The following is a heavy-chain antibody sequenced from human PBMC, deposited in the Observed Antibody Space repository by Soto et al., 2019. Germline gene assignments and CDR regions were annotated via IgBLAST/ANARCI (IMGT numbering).Heavy chain of an antibody. J-gene: IGHJ6*02. D-gene: IGHD3-22*01. V-gene: IGHV1-69*01. CDR1: GGTPSNSA. Sequence: QVHLLLQSGAEVKKPGSSVKVSCKASGGTPSNSAISWVRQAPGQGLEWMGGIIPVFGLEKYAQNFQGRVTITADESTNTAYMELRSLRPEDTAVYYCAGGRIVVVGSRAYYGMDVWGQGTTVAVSS. CDR3: AGGRIVVVGSRAYYGMDV. CDR2: IIPVFGLE.